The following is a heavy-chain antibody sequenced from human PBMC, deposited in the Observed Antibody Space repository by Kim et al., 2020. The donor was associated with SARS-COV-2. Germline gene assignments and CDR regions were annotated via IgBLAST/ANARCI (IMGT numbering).Heavy chain of an antibody. Sequence: GGSLRLSCAASGFTFGSYWMTWVRQAPGKGLEGVANIKQDGSQKYYVDSVKGRFTISRDDAKNSLYLQMNSLRAEDTAVYYCARTLTGTTESFEYWGQGTLVTVSS. CDR2: IKQDGSQK. J-gene: IGHJ1*01. D-gene: IGHD3-9*01. V-gene: IGHV3-7*03. CDR3: ARTLTGTTESFEY. CDR1: GFTFGSYW.